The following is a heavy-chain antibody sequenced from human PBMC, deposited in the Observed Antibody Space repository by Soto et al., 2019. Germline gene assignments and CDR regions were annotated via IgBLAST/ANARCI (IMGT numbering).Heavy chain of an antibody. CDR1: GFTFNNYA. V-gene: IGHV3-23*01. CDR2: ISATGGST. Sequence: HPGGSLRLSCAASGFTFNNYAMNWVRQAPGKGLEWVATISATGGSTYYADSVKGRFTISRDNSKNTLYLQMNGPRVEDTAVYYCAKDRLAGNFDYWGQGTQVTVSS. CDR3: AKDRLAGNFDY. J-gene: IGHJ4*02.